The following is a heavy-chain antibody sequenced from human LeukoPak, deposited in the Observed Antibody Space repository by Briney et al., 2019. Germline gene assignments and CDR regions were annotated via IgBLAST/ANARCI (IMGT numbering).Heavy chain of an antibody. D-gene: IGHD1/OR15-1a*01. CDR3: ARVRREMKRSLGRTTEYSYYYYMDV. J-gene: IGHJ6*03. CDR2: ISSSGSTI. Sequence: GGSLRLSCAASGFTFSSYGMHWVRQAPGKGLEWVSYISSSGSTIYYADSVKGRFTISRDNAKNSLYLQMNSLRAEDTAVYYCARVRREMKRSLGRTTEYSYYYYMDVWGKGTTVTVSS. V-gene: IGHV3-48*04. CDR1: GFTFSSYG.